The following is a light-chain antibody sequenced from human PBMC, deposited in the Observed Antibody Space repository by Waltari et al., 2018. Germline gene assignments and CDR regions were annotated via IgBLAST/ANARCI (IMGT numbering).Light chain of an antibody. CDR1: QSLLYSDGNTY. CDR2: KVS. V-gene: IGKV2-30*01. CDR3: MQGSHRPRT. J-gene: IGKJ1*01. Sequence: DVVMTQSPLSLPVTLGQPASIPCRSSQSLLYSDGNTYLSWFHQRPGQSPRRLIYKVSNRDSGGPDRFSGSGSGTDFTLKISRVEAEDVGVYYCMQGSHRPRTFGQGTKVEIK.